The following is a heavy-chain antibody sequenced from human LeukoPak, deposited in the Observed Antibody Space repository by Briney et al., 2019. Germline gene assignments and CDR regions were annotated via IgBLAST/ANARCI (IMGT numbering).Heavy chain of an antibody. CDR2: ISSSSSYI. CDR3: ARLGIVATTIDH. V-gene: IGHV3-21*01. D-gene: IGHD5-12*01. Sequence: GGSLRLSCAASGFTFSSYSMNWVRQAPGKGLEWVSSISSSSSYIYYADSVKGRFTIPRDNAKNSLYLQMNSLRAEDTAVYYCARLGIVATTIDHWGQGTLVTVSS. CDR1: GFTFSSYS. J-gene: IGHJ4*02.